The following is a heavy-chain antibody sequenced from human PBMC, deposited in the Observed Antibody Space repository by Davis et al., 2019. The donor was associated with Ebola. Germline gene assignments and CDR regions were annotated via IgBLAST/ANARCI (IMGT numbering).Heavy chain of an antibody. CDR1: GFTFSDYS. D-gene: IGHD3-10*01. J-gene: IGHJ6*04. CDR2: ISGSGGST. V-gene: IGHV3-23*01. CDR3: AKSMASGSSPVWVVSMDV. Sequence: GESLKISCAASGFTFSDYSMNWVRQAPGKGLEWVSAISGSGGSTYYADSVKGRFTISRDNSKNTLYLQMNSLRAEDTAVYYCAKSMASGSSPVWVVSMDVWGKGTTVTVSS.